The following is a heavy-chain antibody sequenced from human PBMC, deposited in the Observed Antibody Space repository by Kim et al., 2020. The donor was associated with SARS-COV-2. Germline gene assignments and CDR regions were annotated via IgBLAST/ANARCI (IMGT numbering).Heavy chain of an antibody. J-gene: IGHJ6*02. CDR3: ARRLGYNGMDV. V-gene: IGHV1-3*01. Sequence: ASVKVSCKASGYTFTTYAIHWVRQAPGQSLEWMGWIDAGKDSTKYSQKFQDRLTIITDTSAITAYMELSNLRSEDTAVYYCARRLGYNGMDVWGQGTTVTVSS. CDR2: IDAGKDST. CDR1: GYTFTTYA.